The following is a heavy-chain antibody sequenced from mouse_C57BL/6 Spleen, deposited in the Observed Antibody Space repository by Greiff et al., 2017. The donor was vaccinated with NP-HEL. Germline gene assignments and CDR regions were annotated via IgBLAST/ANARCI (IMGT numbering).Heavy chain of an antibody. CDR1: GFIFSSYG. CDR2: ISSGGSYT. D-gene: IGHD1-1*01. Sequence: EVKLMESGGDLVKPGGSLKLSCAASGFIFSSYGMSWVRQTPDKRLEWVATISSGGSYTYYPDSVKGRLSTSRDNAKNTLYLQMSSLKSEDTAMYYCASPTVVATEWYFDVWGTGTTVTVSS. CDR3: ASPTVVATEWYFDV. J-gene: IGHJ1*03. V-gene: IGHV5-6*01.